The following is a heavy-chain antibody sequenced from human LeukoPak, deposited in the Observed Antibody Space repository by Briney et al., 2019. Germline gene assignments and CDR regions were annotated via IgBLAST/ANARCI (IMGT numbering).Heavy chain of an antibody. D-gene: IGHD3-10*01. J-gene: IGHJ6*03. CDR3: TSPNYYGSGSYYTYMDV. CDR1: GFTFSDAW. CDR2: IKSKTDGETT. Sequence: GGSLRLSCAASGFTFSDAWMSWVRQAPGKGLEWVGRIKSKTDGETTDYAAPVKGRFTISRDDSKNTLYLQMNSLKTEDTAVYYCTSPNYYGSGSYYTYMDVWGKGTTVTISS. V-gene: IGHV3-15*01.